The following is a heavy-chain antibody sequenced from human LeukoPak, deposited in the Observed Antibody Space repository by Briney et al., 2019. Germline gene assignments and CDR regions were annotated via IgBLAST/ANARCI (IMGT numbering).Heavy chain of an antibody. D-gene: IGHD5-12*01. CDR3: ARGGGYASPIGY. CDR2: IYHSGST. CDR1: GGSISTYY. V-gene: IGHV4-59*13. J-gene: IGHJ4*02. Sequence: PSETPSLTCTLSGGSISTYYWSWIRQPPGKGLEWIGYIYHSGSTNYNPSLKSRVTISVDTSKSQFSLKLSSVTAADTAVYYCARGGGYASPIGYWGQGALVTVSS.